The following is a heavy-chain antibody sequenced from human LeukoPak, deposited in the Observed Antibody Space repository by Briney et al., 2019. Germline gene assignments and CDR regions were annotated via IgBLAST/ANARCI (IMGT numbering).Heavy chain of an antibody. CDR2: IYHSGST. V-gene: IGHV4-30-2*01. D-gene: IGHD3-22*01. CDR1: GGSISSGGYS. Sequence: PSQTLSLTCAVSGGSISSGGYSWSWIRQPPGKGLEWIGYIYHSGSTYYNPSLKSRVTISVDRSKNQFSLKLSSVTAADTAVYYCARAGSTGGAYYYDSSGPVDYWGQGTLSPSPQ. J-gene: IGHJ4*02. CDR3: ARAGSTGGAYYYDSSGPVDY.